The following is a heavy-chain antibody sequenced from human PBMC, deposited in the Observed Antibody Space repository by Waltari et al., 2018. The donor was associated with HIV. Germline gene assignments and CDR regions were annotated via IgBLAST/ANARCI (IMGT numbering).Heavy chain of an antibody. D-gene: IGHD2-21*02. CDR3: VLGMVVTATHEYSQH. CDR1: GFSFTTYW. V-gene: IGHV5-51*03. Sequence: EVQLVQSGAAVKKPGASLQLSCMGSGFSFTTYWIGWVRQMPGKGLEWMAIIYPGDSDTRYSPSFQGQVTISADKSISTAYLQWSSLKASDTAMYYCVLGMVVTATHEYSQHWGQGTLVTVSS. CDR2: IYPGDSDT. J-gene: IGHJ1*01.